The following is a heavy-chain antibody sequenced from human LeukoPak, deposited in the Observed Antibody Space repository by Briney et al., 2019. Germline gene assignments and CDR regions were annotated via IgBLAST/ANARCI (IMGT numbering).Heavy chain of an antibody. V-gene: IGHV4-59*01. CDR1: GGSISSYY. CDR3: ARGRWLLLHDAFDI. J-gene: IGHJ3*02. Sequence: SETLSLTCTVSGGSISSYYWSWIRQPPGKGLEWIGYIYYSGSTNYNPSLKSRVTISVDTSKNQFSLKLSSVTAADTAVYYCARGRWLLLHDAFDIWGQGTMVTVSS. CDR2: IYYSGST. D-gene: IGHD3-22*01.